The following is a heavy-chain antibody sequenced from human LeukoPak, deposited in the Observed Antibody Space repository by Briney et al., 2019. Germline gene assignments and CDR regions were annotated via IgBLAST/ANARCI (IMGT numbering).Heavy chain of an antibody. V-gene: IGHV1-24*01. CDR3: ATLGYCSAGSCYFRLNH. J-gene: IGHJ5*02. CDR2: FDPEDGEI. Sequence: ASVNVSCKVSGYTLTEVSMHWVRQAPGKGLEWMGGFDPEDGEIIYAQKFQARVTMTEDTSTDTAYMELSSLRSEDTAVYYCATLGYCSAGSCYFRLNHWGRGTLVTVSS. D-gene: IGHD2-15*01. CDR1: GYTLTEVS.